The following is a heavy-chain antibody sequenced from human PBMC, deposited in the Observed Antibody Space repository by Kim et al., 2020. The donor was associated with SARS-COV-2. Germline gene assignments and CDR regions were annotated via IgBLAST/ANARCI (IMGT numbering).Heavy chain of an antibody. CDR3: VRDVGVAGADTFDF. J-gene: IGHJ4*02. CDR1: GFTSPNFG. D-gene: IGHD6-13*01. CDR2: ISVYGGQT. V-gene: IGHV1-18*01. Sequence: ASVKVSCKASGFTSPNFGISWVRQAPGQGLQWLGWISVYGGQTNYAQKSQDRVTMTIDTSTATAYMEMRSLTSDDTAMFYCVRDVGVAGADTFDFWGQGT.